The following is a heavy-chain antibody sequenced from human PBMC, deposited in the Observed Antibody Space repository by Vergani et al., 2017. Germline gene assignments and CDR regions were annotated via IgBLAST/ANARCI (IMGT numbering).Heavy chain of an antibody. D-gene: IGHD3-10*01. V-gene: IGHV3-23*01. CDR1: GFTFINYA. J-gene: IGHJ4*02. CDR3: AKQLYPSGSLPDY. CDR2: ITATSTST. Sequence: EVQLLESGGDLVQPGGSLRLSCAASGFTFINYAMGWFRQAPGKGLEWVSSITATSTSTYYSDSVRGRFTISRDNSKNTLYLEMSSLRGEDTAVYYCAKQLYPSGSLPDYWGQGTLVPVSS.